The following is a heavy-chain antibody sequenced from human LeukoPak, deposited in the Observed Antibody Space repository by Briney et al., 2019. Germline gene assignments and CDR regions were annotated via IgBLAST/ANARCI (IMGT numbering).Heavy chain of an antibody. Sequence: GGSLRLSCGASRFIFSNYAMTWVRQAPGKGLEWVSSIEGDGSGTYYADSVRGRFIVSRDNSKNTLFLQMNRLRAEDAAVYYCAKDQDRVGATRPDYWGQGTLVTVSS. J-gene: IGHJ4*02. CDR2: IEGDGSGT. D-gene: IGHD1-26*01. CDR3: AKDQDRVGATRPDY. CDR1: RFIFSNYA. V-gene: IGHV3-23*03.